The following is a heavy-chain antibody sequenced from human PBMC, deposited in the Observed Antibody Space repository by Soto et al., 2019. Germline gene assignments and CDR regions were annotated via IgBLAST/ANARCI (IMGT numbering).Heavy chain of an antibody. J-gene: IGHJ4*02. CDR3: AKDRGDGYNYFDY. Sequence: GGSLRLSCAASGFTFSSYGMHWVRQAPGKGLEWVAVISYDGSNKYYADSVKGRFTISRDNSKNTLYLQTNSLRAEDTAVYYCAKDRGDGYNYFDYWGQGTLVTVSS. CDR1: GFTFSSYG. D-gene: IGHD5-12*01. V-gene: IGHV3-30*18. CDR2: ISYDGSNK.